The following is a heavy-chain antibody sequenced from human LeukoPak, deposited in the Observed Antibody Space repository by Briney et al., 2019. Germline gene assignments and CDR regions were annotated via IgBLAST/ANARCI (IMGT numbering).Heavy chain of an antibody. CDR1: GFTFSSYA. V-gene: IGHV3-23*01. CDR2: ISGSGGST. CDR3: AKGYYDILTGYSPPFDY. J-gene: IGHJ4*02. Sequence: GGSLRLSCAASGFTFSSYAMSWVRQAPGKGLEWVSAISGSGGSTYYADSVKGRFTISRDNSKNTLYLQMNSLRAEDTAVYYCAKGYYDILTGYSPPFDYWGQGTLVFVSP. D-gene: IGHD3-9*01.